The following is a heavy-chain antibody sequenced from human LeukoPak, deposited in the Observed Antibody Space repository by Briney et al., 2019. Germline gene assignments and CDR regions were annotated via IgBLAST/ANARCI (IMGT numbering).Heavy chain of an antibody. CDR1: GGTFSSYA. CDR2: IIPIFGTT. J-gene: IGHJ4*02. Sequence: GSSVKVSCKASGGTFSSYAISWVLQAPGQGLEWMGGIIPIFGTTNYAQKFQGRVTITTDESTSTAYMELSSLRSEDTAVYYCARADEVVVRGVYFDYWGQGTLVTVSS. D-gene: IGHD2-15*01. V-gene: IGHV1-69*05. CDR3: ARADEVVVRGVYFDY.